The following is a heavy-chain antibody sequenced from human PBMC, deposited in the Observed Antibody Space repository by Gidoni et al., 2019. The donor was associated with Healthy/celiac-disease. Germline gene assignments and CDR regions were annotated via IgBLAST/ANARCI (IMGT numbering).Heavy chain of an antibody. Sequence: QVQLQESGPGLVKPSGTLSLTCAVSGGSISSSNWWSWVRQPPGKGLEWIGEIYHSGSTNYNPSLKSRVTIAVDKSKNQFALKLSSVTDADTAVYYCARSRFGELLSGGYFDYWGQGTLVTVSS. J-gene: IGHJ4*02. CDR3: ARSRFGELLSGGYFDY. CDR1: GGSISSSNW. CDR2: IYHSGST. D-gene: IGHD3-10*01. V-gene: IGHV4-4*02.